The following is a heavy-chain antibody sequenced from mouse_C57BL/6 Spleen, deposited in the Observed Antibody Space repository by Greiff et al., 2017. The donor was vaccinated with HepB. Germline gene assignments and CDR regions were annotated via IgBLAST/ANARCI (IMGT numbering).Heavy chain of an antibody. V-gene: IGHV1-80*01. CDR3: ARSTVVADLDY. CDR1: GYAFSSYW. D-gene: IGHD1-1*01. J-gene: IGHJ2*01. Sequence: VMLVESGAELVKPGASVKISCKASGYAFSSYWMNWVKQRPGKGLEWIGQIYPGDGDTNYNGKFKGKATLTADKSSSTAYMQLSSLTSEDSAVYFCARSTVVADLDYWGQGTTLTVSS. CDR2: IYPGDGDT.